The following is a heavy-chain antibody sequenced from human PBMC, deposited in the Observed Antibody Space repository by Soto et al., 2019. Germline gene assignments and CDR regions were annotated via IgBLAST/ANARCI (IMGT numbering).Heavy chain of an antibody. D-gene: IGHD6-13*01. Sequence: GESLKISCKGSGYSFTSYWIGWVRQMPGKGLEWMGIIYPGDSDTRYSPYFQGQVTISADKSISTAYLQWSSLKASDTAMYYCATHRGGSSWYYDYYGMDVWGQGTTVTVSS. J-gene: IGHJ6*02. CDR1: GYSFTSYW. CDR2: IYPGDSDT. CDR3: ATHRGGSSWYYDYYGMDV. V-gene: IGHV5-51*01.